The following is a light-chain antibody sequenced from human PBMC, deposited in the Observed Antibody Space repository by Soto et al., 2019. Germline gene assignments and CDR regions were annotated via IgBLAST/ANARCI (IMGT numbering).Light chain of an antibody. CDR3: QQYDNLPLT. CDR2: DAS. Sequence: DIQMTQSPSSLSASVGDRVTITCQASQDINTYLVWFQQKPGKAPKLLIYDASNLETGVPSRFSEGGSATNFTFTISSLQPEDTATYYCQQYDNLPLTFGGGTKVEIK. J-gene: IGKJ4*01. V-gene: IGKV1-33*01. CDR1: QDINTY.